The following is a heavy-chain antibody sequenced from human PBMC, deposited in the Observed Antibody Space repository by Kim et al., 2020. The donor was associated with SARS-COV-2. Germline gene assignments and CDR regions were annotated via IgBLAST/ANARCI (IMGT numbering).Heavy chain of an antibody. Sequence: SETLSLTCTVSGGSISSGDYYWSWIRQPPGKGLEWIGYIYYSGSTYYNPSLKSRVTISVDTSKYQFSLKLSSVTAADTAVYYCAREGEGTTVTTRIHHYYYMDVWGKGTTVTVSS. CDR1: GGSISSGDYY. CDR3: AREGEGTTVTTRIHHYYYMDV. CDR2: IYYSGST. D-gene: IGHD4-4*01. V-gene: IGHV4-30-4*01. J-gene: IGHJ6*03.